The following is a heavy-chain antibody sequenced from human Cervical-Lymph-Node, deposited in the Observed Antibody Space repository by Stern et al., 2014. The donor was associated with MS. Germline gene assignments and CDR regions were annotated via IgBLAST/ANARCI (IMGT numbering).Heavy chain of an antibody. J-gene: IGHJ3*02. CDR2: INPSGGST. CDR1: GYTFTHFY. CDR3: AIGAFDI. Sequence: VQLVQSGAEVKKPGASVTVSCKASGYTFTHFYLHWVRQAPGQGLEWMGIINPSGGSTSYAQKFQGRVTMTRDTSTSTVYMERSSLRSEDTAVYYCAIGAFDIWGQGTMVTVSS. V-gene: IGHV1-46*01.